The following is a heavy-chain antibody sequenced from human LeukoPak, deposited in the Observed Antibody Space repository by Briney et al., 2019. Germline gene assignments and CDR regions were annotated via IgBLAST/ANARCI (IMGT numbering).Heavy chain of an antibody. CDR3: ARDTSFNYGAHAMDV. Sequence: GGSLRLSCAASGFTFDSYAMNWVRQAPGKGLEWVLGISGSGVNTYYADSVKGRFTISRDNSMNTLYLQLNSLRGEDTAIYYCARDTSFNYGAHAMDVWGQGTTVTVSS. CDR1: GFTFDSYA. V-gene: IGHV3-23*01. D-gene: IGHD4/OR15-4a*01. J-gene: IGHJ6*02. CDR2: ISGSGVNT.